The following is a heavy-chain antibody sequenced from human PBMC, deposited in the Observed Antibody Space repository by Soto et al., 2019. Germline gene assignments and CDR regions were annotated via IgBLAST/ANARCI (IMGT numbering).Heavy chain of an antibody. CDR2: IYPGDSDT. V-gene: IGHV5-51*01. D-gene: IGHD5-12*01. CDR3: ARRRRDGYVFDY. J-gene: IGHJ4*02. Sequence: GGSLRLSCTGSGFTFGNYWMSWVRQAPGKGLEWMGIIYPGDSDTRYSPSFQGQVTISADKSISTAYLQWSNLKASDTAMYYCARRRRDGYVFDYWGQGTLVTVSS. CDR1: GFTFGNYW.